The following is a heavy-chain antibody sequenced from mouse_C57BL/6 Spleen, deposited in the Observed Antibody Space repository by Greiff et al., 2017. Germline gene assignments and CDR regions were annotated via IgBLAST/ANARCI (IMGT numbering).Heavy chain of an antibody. CDR1: GYTFTEYT. J-gene: IGHJ4*01. V-gene: IGHV1-62-2*01. CDR2: FYPGSGSI. CDR3: ARHEGGKLGRARDY. D-gene: IGHD4-1*01. Sequence: VQLQQSGAELVKPGASVKLSCKASGYTFTEYTIHWVKQRSGQGLEWIGWFYPGSGSIKYNETLKDKATLTADKYTSTVFMELSKLTSEDSAVYFCARHEGGKLGRARDYWGQGTSVTVAS.